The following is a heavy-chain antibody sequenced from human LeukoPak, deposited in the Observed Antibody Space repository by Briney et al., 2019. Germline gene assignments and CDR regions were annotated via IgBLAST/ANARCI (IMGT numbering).Heavy chain of an antibody. CDR2: IYYSGST. V-gene: IGHV4-59*01. CDR1: GGSISSYY. Sequence: SETLSLTCTVPGGSISSYYWSWIRQPPGKGLEWIGYIYYSGSTNYNPSLKSRVTISVDTSKNQFSLKLSSVTAADTAVYYCARVGGDYSDAFDIWGQGTMVTASS. D-gene: IGHD4-17*01. J-gene: IGHJ3*02. CDR3: ARVGGDYSDAFDI.